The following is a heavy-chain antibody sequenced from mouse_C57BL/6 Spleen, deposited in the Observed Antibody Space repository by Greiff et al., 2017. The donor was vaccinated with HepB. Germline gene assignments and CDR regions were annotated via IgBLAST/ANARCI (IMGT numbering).Heavy chain of an antibody. V-gene: IGHV3-2*02. Sequence: EVQLQQSGPGLVKPSQSLSLTCTVTGYSITSGYGWNWIRQFPGNTLEWMGYISYSGSTNYNPSLKSRISITRDTSKNQFFLQLNSVTTEDTATYYCARTARIKYWGQGTTLTVSS. J-gene: IGHJ2*01. CDR3: ARTARIKY. D-gene: IGHD3-3*01. CDR2: ISYSGST. CDR1: GYSITSGYG.